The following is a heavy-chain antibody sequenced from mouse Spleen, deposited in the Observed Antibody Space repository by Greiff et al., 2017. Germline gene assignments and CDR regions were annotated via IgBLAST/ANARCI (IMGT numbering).Heavy chain of an antibody. CDR3: AKNPLGREYAMDY. J-gene: IGHJ4*01. V-gene: IGHV2-5*01. Sequence: VQLQQSGPGLVQPSQSLSITCTVSGFSLTSYGVHWVRQSPGKGLEWLGVIWRGGSTDYNAAFMSRLSITKDNSKSQVFFKMNSLQADDTAIYYCAKNPLGREYAMDYWGQGTSVTVSS. CDR1: GFSLTSYG. CDR2: IWRGGST. D-gene: IGHD4-1*01.